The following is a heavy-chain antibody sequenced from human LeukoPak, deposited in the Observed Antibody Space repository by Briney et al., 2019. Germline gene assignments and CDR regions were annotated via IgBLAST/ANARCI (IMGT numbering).Heavy chain of an antibody. CDR3: VREARGYHYTYFDY. D-gene: IGHD5-18*01. CDR1: GFTLGSHD. V-gene: IGHV3-13*01. Sequence: GGSLRLSYTASGFTLGSHDMHWVRQTTGEGLQWVAAIASGFQTFYAGSVKGRFTVSREDAKKSLYLQMNSLRAGDTAVYYCVREARGYHYTYFDYWGQGTLVTVSS. CDR2: IASGFQT. J-gene: IGHJ4*02.